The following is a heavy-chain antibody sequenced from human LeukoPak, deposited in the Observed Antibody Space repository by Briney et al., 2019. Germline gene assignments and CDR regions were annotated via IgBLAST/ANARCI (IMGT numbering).Heavy chain of an antibody. J-gene: IGHJ4*02. CDR2: IDGNGGST. Sequence: GGSLRLSCAASGFTFSSYAMSWVRQAPGKGREWVSTIDGNGGSTYYAASVKGRFTFSRDNSKNTLYLQMSSVRVDDTAVYYCARDGGRYYDSRGFCWGYYFDSWGQGILVTVST. CDR3: ARDGGRYYDSRGFCWGYYFDS. V-gene: IGHV3-23*01. CDR1: GFTFSSYA. D-gene: IGHD3-22*01.